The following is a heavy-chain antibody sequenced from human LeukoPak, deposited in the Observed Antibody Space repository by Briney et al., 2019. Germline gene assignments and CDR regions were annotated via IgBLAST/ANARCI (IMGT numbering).Heavy chain of an antibody. CDR3: ARGSDYYDSSGYYSWYYFDY. CDR2: IYYSGST. CDR1: GDSISSGGYY. Sequence: SQTLSLTCTVSGDSISSGGYYWSWIRQHPGKGLEWIGYIYYSGSTYYNPSLKSRVTISVDTSKNQFSLKLSSVTAADTAVYYCARGSDYYDSSGYYSWYYFDYWGQGTLVTVSS. J-gene: IGHJ4*02. V-gene: IGHV4-31*03. D-gene: IGHD3-22*01.